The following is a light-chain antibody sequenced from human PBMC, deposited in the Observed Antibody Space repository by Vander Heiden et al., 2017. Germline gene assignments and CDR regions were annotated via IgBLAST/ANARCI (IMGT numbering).Light chain of an antibody. CDR1: QNIDNW. CDR2: KAS. CDR3: QRGVGKTWT. V-gene: IGKV1-5*03. Sequence: DIQVTQSPSTLSASVGDRVTITCRASQNIDNWLVWYQQKPGKVPKLLVYKASSLETGVPSRFSGSGSGTEFTLTISSLQPDDFATYYCQRGVGKTWTFGQGTKVEIK. J-gene: IGKJ1*01.